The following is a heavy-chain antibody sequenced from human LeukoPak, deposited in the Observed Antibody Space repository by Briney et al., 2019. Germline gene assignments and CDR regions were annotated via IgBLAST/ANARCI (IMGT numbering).Heavy chain of an antibody. Sequence: NLGESLKISCKGSGYSFTSYWIGWVRQMPGKGLEWMGIIYPGDSDTRYSPSFQGQVTISADKSISTAYLQWSSLKASDTAMYYCARLGECYYDSSGYYDPSYGMDVWGQGTTVTVSS. CDR3: ARLGECYYDSSGYYDPSYGMDV. V-gene: IGHV5-51*01. CDR2: IYPGDSDT. J-gene: IGHJ6*02. CDR1: GYSFTSYW. D-gene: IGHD3-22*01.